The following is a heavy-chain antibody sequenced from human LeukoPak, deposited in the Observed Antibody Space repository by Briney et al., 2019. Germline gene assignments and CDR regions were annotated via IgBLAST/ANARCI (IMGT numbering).Heavy chain of an antibody. Sequence: RGESLKISCKVSGYTFTHNWIGWVRPKPGRGLEWLGVIFPADSNTAYNSSFRGQVTISVDKSIDTAYLQWGSLKASDSAIYYCARHRATGTWSDFDYWGQGTVVTVSS. CDR3: ARHRATGTWSDFDY. CDR1: GYTFTHNW. D-gene: IGHD1-14*01. V-gene: IGHV5-51*01. J-gene: IGHJ4*02. CDR2: IFPADSNT.